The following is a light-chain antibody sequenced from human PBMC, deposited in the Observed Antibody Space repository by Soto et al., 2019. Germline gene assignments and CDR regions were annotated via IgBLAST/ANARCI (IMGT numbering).Light chain of an antibody. CDR3: LQHNSFPPWT. Sequence: DIQMTQSPSSMSASVGDRVTIACRASQDIRNDLNWYQQKPGKAPKRLIYAASSLQSGVPSRFSGSGSETEFTLTISDLQPEDSATYYCLQHNSFPPWTFGQGTKVEVK. CDR2: AAS. J-gene: IGKJ1*01. V-gene: IGKV1-17*02. CDR1: QDIRND.